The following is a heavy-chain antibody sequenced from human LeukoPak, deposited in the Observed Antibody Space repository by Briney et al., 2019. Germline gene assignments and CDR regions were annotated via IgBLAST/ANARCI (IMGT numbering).Heavy chain of an antibody. D-gene: IGHD2-2*01. CDR1: GFSISSGYF. J-gene: IGHJ4*01. CDR2: IFHSGIT. V-gene: IGHV4-38-2*01. Sequence: PSETLSLTCAVSGFSISSGYFWAWIRQSPGKGREWIGSIFHSGITYYNPSLKSRITISVDTSKNQFSLRPNSVTAADTAVYYCARRISTRRGETCSSTSCYFDYWGQGTLVTVSS. CDR3: ARRISTRRGETCSSTSCYFDY.